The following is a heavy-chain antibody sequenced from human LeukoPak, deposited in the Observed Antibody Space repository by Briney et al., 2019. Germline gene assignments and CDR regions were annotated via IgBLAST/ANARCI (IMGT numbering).Heavy chain of an antibody. CDR2: ISSNSKST. V-gene: IGHV3-21*01. J-gene: IGHJ5*02. Sequence: GGSLRLSCAASGFSISSHSMNWVRQAPGKGLEWVSSISSNSKSTYYADSVKGRFTISRDNAENSLFLQMNSLRAEDTAVYYCAKSLAASVDWFDPWGQGTLVTVSS. D-gene: IGHD6-6*01. CDR3: AKSLAASVDWFDP. CDR1: GFSISSHS.